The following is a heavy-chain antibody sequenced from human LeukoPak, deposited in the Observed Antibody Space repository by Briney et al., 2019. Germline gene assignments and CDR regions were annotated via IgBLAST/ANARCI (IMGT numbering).Heavy chain of an antibody. Sequence: GGSLRLSCAASGFTFSSYAMHWVRQAPGKGLEWVAVISYDGSNKYYADSVKGRFTISRDNAKNSLYLQMNSLRAEDTAVYYCARGGRTTFLEWLLSFDYWGQGTLSPSPQ. CDR3: ARGGRTTFLEWLLSFDY. J-gene: IGHJ4*02. D-gene: IGHD3-3*02. CDR2: ISYDGSNK. V-gene: IGHV3-30-3*01. CDR1: GFTFSSYA.